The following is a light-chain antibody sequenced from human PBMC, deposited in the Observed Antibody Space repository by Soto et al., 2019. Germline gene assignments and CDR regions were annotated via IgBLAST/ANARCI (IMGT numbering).Light chain of an antibody. J-gene: IGKJ5*01. CDR1: QSVSSSY. CDR2: GAS. V-gene: IGKV3-20*01. Sequence: EIVLTQSPGTLSLSPGERATLSCRASQSVSSSYLAWYQQKPGQAPRLFIYGASARATGIPDRFSGSGSGTDFTLTISRLEPEDFAVYYCQQYGDYGSSPSVTFGQGTRLEIK. CDR3: QQYGDYGSSPSVT.